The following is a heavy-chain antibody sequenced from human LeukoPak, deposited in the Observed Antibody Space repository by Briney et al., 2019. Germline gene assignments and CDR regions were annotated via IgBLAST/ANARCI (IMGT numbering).Heavy chain of an antibody. CDR2: IYYTGST. CDR3: ARDSTRDSSGYYFGWFDP. V-gene: IGHV4-39*07. J-gene: IGHJ5*02. CDR1: GVSISSSPYY. D-gene: IGHD3-22*01. Sequence: SETLSLTCTVSGVSISSSPYYWDWLRQPPGKGLEWIGSIYYTGSTYYNPSLKSRVTISVDTSKNQFSLKLSSVTAADTAVYYCARDSTRDSSGYYFGWFDPWGQGTLVTVSS.